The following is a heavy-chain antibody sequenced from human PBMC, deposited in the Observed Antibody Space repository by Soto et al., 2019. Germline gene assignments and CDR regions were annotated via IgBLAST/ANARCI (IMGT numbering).Heavy chain of an antibody. J-gene: IGHJ4*02. CDR2: IYWADDK. Sequence: QITLKESGPTLVKPTQTLTLTCTVSGISLSTTGVGVAWIRQPPGKALEWLAVIYWADDKEYSPSLKNRLTLTTDTSKNQVVLMMTNMDRVDTATYYCAHTHYRGVIPNPFDYWGQGTPVTVSS. D-gene: IGHD3-10*01. CDR1: GISLSTTGVG. V-gene: IGHV2-5*02. CDR3: AHTHYRGVIPNPFDY.